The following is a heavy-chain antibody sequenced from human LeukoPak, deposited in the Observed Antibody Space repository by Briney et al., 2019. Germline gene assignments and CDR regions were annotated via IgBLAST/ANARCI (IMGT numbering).Heavy chain of an antibody. J-gene: IGHJ4*02. CDR1: GFTFSSYS. CDR2: ISSSSSYI. D-gene: IGHD3-22*01. V-gene: IGHV3-21*01. CDR3: ARDGIYYYDSSGYYPIDY. Sequence: GGSLRHSCAASGFTFSSYSMNWVRQAPGKGLEWVSSISSSSSYIYYADSVKGRFTISRDNAKNSLYLQMNSLRAEDTAVYYCARDGIYYYDSSGYYPIDYWGQGTLVTVSS.